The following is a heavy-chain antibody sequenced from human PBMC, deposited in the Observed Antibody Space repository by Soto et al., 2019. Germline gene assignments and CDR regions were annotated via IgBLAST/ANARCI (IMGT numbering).Heavy chain of an antibody. CDR2: INPSGGST. Sequence: ASVKVSCKASGYTFTNYFIHWVRQAPGQGLEWMGIINPSGGSTRYAQKFQGRVTMTRDTSTSTVYMGLSSLRSGDTAVYYCARDSLAQTLNYFFIMDVWGQGAMVTASS. J-gene: IGHJ6*02. CDR1: GYTFTNYF. V-gene: IGHV1-46*01. CDR3: ARDSLAQTLNYFFIMDV.